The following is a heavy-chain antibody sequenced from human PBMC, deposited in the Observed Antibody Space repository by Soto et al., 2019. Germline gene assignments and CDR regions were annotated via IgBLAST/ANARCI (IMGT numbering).Heavy chain of an antibody. V-gene: IGHV4-31*03. Sequence: QVQLQESGPGLVKPSQTLSLTCSVSGESISSGGYYWSWIRHLPGKGLEWIGYIYDTESAYYNPSLKSSVSISMATSENHFAMRLTSVTAADSAVYYCARASSSSSAADYWGQGLQVTVSS. D-gene: IGHD6-6*01. CDR3: ARASSSSSAADY. J-gene: IGHJ4*02. CDR2: IYDTESA. CDR1: GESISSGGYY.